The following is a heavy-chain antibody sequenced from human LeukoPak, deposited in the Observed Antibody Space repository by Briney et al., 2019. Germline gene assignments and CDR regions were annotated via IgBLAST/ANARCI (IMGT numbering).Heavy chain of an antibody. Sequence: SETLSLTCTVAGGSINNYYWSWIRQPPGKALEWIGYIYYSGSTNYNPSLKSRVTISVDTSKNQFSLYLSSVTAADTAMYYCARHEFSSGWYVSLFDYWGQGILVTVSS. CDR1: GGSINNYY. J-gene: IGHJ4*02. CDR2: IYYSGST. CDR3: ARHEFSSGWYVSLFDY. V-gene: IGHV4-59*08. D-gene: IGHD6-19*01.